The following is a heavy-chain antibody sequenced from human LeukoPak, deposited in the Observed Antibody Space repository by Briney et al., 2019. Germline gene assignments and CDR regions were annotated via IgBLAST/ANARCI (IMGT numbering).Heavy chain of an antibody. Sequence: GGSLRLSCAASGFTFIDYDMHWVRQVIGKGLEWVSAIGIRGDTHYSGSVKGRFTISRENAESSLYLQMNGLRAEDTAVYYCARRGGSSSRRSPIDYWGQGTLVTVSS. CDR3: ARRGGSSSRRSPIDY. J-gene: IGHJ4*02. CDR1: GFTFIDYD. V-gene: IGHV3-13*01. CDR2: IGIRGDT. D-gene: IGHD6-6*01.